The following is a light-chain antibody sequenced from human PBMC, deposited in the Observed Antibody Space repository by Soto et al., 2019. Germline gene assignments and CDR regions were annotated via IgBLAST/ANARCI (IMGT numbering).Light chain of an antibody. J-gene: IGKJ1*01. CDR3: QQYDDWPWT. CDR1: RNVFTK. Sequence: VMTQSPATLSVAPGGRATLACGASRNVFTKVAWYQQKPGQAPRLLIYGASTRATGIPGRFSGGGSGTEFTFTISSRQSEDVAVYYCQQYDDWPWTFGQGTKVEI. V-gene: IGKV3-15*01. CDR2: GAS.